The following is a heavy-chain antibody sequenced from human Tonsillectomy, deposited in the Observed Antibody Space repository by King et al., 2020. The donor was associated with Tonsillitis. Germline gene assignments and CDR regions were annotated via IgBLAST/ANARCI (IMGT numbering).Heavy chain of an antibody. CDR3: ARDVAAAGFLWD. D-gene: IGHD6-13*01. CDR2: IYIVGST. V-gene: IGHV3-53*01. J-gene: IGHJ4*02. Sequence: VQLVESGGGLIQPGGSLRLSCAAAGFIVSSNYMSWVRQAPGKGLEWGSGIYIVGSTYYADSVKGRFTISRDNSTTTLYLQMNSLRAEDTAVYYCARDVAAAGFLWDWGQGTLVTVSS. CDR1: GFIVSSNY.